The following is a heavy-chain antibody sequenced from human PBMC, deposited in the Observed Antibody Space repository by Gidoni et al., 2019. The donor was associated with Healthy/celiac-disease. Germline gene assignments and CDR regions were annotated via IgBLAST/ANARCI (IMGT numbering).Heavy chain of an antibody. CDR2: ISAYNGNT. J-gene: IGHJ4*02. D-gene: IGHD2-2*01. V-gene: IGHV1-18*04. CDR1: GYTFTSYG. CDR3: ARDVPIVVVPAAIGSFDY. Sequence: QVQLVQSGAEVKKPGASVKVSCKASGYTFTSYGISWVRQAPGQGLEWMGWISAYNGNTNYAQQLQGRVTMTTDTSTSTAYMELRSLRSDDTAVYYCARDVPIVVVPAAIGSFDYWGQGTLVTVSS.